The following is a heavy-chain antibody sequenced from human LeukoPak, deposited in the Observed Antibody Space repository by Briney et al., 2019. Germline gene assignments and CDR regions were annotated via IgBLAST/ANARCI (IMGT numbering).Heavy chain of an antibody. CDR2: MNPKSGNT. CDR1: RDTFTTYD. D-gene: IGHD3-3*01. V-gene: IGHV1-8*01. J-gene: IGHJ6*03. Sequence: ASVKVSCKASRDTFTTYDINWVRQAPGQGLEWMGWMNPKSGNTVYAQKFQGRVIMTRDTSKSTAYMELSSLRSEDTAVYYCGRAITIFDYYYMDVWGKGSTVTISS. CDR3: GRAITIFDYYYMDV.